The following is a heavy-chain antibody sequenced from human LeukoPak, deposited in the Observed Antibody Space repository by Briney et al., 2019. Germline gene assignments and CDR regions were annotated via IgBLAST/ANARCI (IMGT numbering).Heavy chain of an antibody. CDR2: IKPNSGGT. Sequence: GASVKVSCKASGYTFTGYYMHWVRQAPGQGLEWMGWIKPNSGGTNYAQKFQGRVTMTRDTSISTAYMELSRLRSDDTAVYYCARDPRSGNFWSGYYTDYWGQGTLVTVSS. CDR1: GYTFTGYY. J-gene: IGHJ4*02. V-gene: IGHV1-2*02. CDR3: ARDPRSGNFWSGYYTDY. D-gene: IGHD3-3*01.